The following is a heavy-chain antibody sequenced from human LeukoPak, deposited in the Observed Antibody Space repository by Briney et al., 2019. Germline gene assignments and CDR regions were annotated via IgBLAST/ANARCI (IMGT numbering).Heavy chain of an antibody. CDR1: GFTFSNYA. J-gene: IGHJ4*02. V-gene: IGHV3-23*01. Sequence: GGSLRLSCAASGFTFSNYAMSWVRQAPGKGLEWVSAITGSGGNTYYADSVKGRFTISRDNSKNTLYLQMNSLRDEDTAVYYCAKWGDFDVLTGYFVPDFWGQGTLVTVSS. CDR2: ITGSGGNT. CDR3: AKWGDFDVLTGYFVPDF. D-gene: IGHD3-9*01.